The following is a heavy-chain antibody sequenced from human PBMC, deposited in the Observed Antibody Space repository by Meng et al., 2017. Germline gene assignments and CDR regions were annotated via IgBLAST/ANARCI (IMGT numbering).Heavy chain of an antibody. V-gene: IGHV4-30-4*01. CDR3: ARGPLITMIEV. CDR2: IYYSGST. Sequence: QVQLQDSGPGLVKPSQTLSLTCTVSGGSISSGDYYWSWIRQPPGKGLEWIGYIYYSGSTYYNPSLKSRLTISVDTSKKQFSLKLTSVTAADTAVYYCARGPLITMIEVWGQGTLVTVSS. CDR1: GGSISSGDYY. J-gene: IGHJ4*02. D-gene: IGHD3-22*01.